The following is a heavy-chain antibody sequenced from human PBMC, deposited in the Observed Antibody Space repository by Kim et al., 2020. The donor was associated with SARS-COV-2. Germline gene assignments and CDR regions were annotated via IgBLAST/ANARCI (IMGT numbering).Heavy chain of an antibody. CDR1: GFTFNSYC. D-gene: IGHD3-10*01. Sequence: GGSLRLSCAASGFTFNSYCMYWVRQAPGKGLEWVAVISYDGSNKYYADSVKGRFTISRDKSKNTLYLQMNSLRAEDTAVYYCAKGVLRGVNYYYYGMDVWGQGTRVTVA. J-gene: IGHJ6*02. V-gene: IGHV3-30*18. CDR2: ISYDGSNK. CDR3: AKGVLRGVNYYYYGMDV.